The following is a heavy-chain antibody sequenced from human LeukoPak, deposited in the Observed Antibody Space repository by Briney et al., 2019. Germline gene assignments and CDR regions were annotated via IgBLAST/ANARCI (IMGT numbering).Heavy chain of an antibody. D-gene: IGHD5-24*01. CDR1: GGTFSSYA. Sequence: SVKVSCKASGGTFSSYAISWVRQAPGQGREWMGGIIPIFGTANYAQKFQGRVTITTDESTSTAYMELSSLRSEDTAVYYCARGVEMATTDYYYYYMDVWGKGTTVTVSS. V-gene: IGHV1-69*05. J-gene: IGHJ6*03. CDR3: ARGVEMATTDYYYYYMDV. CDR2: IIPIFGTA.